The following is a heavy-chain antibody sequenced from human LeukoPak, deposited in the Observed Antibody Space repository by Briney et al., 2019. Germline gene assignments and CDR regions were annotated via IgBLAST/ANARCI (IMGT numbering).Heavy chain of an antibody. CDR3: VRGQGGPAE. Sequence: GGSLRLSCAASGFTFSGYAMHWVRQAPGKGLKWVAVISYDGSNKYYADSVKGRFTISRDNSKNTLYLQMNSLRVEDTATYYCVRGQGGPAEWGQGTLVTVSS. J-gene: IGHJ4*02. CDR2: ISYDGSNK. D-gene: IGHD1-26*01. CDR1: GFTFSGYA. V-gene: IGHV3-30*04.